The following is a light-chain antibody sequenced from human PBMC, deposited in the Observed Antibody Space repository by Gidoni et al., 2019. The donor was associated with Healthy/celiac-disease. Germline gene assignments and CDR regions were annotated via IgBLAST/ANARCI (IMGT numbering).Light chain of an antibody. J-gene: IGKJ4*01. CDR2: AAS. V-gene: IGKV1-39*01. CDR3: QQSYSTPLT. CDR1: QSISSY. Sequence: IQMPQSPSSLSESVGDRVTITCRASQSISSYLNWYQQKPGKAPKLLIYAASSLQSGVPSRFSGSGSGTDFTLTISSLQPEDFATYYCQQSYSTPLTFGGGTKVEIK.